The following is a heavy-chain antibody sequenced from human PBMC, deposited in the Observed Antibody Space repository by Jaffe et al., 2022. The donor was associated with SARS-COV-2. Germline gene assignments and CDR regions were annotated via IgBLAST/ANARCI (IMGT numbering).Heavy chain of an antibody. CDR3: AKDSQWELHGDNWFDT. Sequence: EVQLVESGGGLVQPGRSLRLSCAASGFTFDDYAMHWVRQAPGKGLEWVSGISWNSNHVGYADSVKGRFTISRDNAKNSLYLQVNSLRGEDTAFYYCAKDSQWELHGDNWFDTWGQGTQVTVSS. CDR1: GFTFDDYA. CDR2: ISWNSNHV. V-gene: IGHV3-9*01. D-gene: IGHD1-26*01. J-gene: IGHJ5*02.